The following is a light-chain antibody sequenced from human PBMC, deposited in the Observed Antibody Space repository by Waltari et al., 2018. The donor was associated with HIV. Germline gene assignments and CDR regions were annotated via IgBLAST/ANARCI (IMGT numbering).Light chain of an antibody. V-gene: IGKV3-11*01. CDR2: DAS. J-gene: IGKJ4*01. CDR1: QSVSNY. CDR3: QQRSNWPPLT. Sequence: EIVLTPSPATLSLSPGARALSCRASQSVSNYLAWYQQKPGQPPRLLIYDASNRATGIPARFSGSGSGTDFTLTISSLEPEDSAVYYCQQRSNWPPLTFGGGTKVEI.